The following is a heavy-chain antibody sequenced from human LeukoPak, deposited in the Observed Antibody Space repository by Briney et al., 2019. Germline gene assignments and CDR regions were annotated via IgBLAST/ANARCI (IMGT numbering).Heavy chain of an antibody. J-gene: IGHJ4*02. CDR2: INSDGSST. D-gene: IGHD2-8*01. Sequence: PGGSLRLSCAASGFTFSSYWMHGVRQAPGKGLVGVSRINSDGSSTSYADSVKGRFTNFRDNAKNTLYLQMNSLRAEDTAVYYCARSRVSFDYWGQGTLVTVSS. V-gene: IGHV3-74*01. CDR3: ARSRVSFDY. CDR1: GFTFSSYW.